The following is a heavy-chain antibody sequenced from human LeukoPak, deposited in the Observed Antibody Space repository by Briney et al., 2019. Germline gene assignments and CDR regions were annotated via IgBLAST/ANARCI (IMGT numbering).Heavy chain of an antibody. CDR3: VRDMGFVEAFDI. CDR1: GFNFKGFA. Sequence: GGSLRLSCAASGFNFKGFALHWVRQAPGKGLEWVSLISYDGSKTAYADSVKGRFSISRDNSRDTVSLQLQSLREEDSAIYYCVRDMGFVEAFDIWGLGTMVIVSS. CDR2: ISYDGSKT. V-gene: IGHV3-30*04. D-gene: IGHD1-26*01. J-gene: IGHJ3*02.